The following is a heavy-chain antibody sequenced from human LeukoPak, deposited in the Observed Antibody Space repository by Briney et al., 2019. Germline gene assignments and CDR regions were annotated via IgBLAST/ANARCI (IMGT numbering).Heavy chain of an antibody. CDR3: ARVPPWVNHLDI. V-gene: IGHV4-34*01. CDR1: GGSFSGYY. J-gene: IGHJ3*02. CDR2: INHSGST. Sequence: SETLSLTCAVYGGSFSGYYWSWIRQPPGKGLEWIGEINHSGSTNYNPSLKSRVTISVDTSKNQFSLKLSSVTAADTAVYYCARVPPWVNHLDIWGQGTMVTVSS. D-gene: IGHD1-14*01.